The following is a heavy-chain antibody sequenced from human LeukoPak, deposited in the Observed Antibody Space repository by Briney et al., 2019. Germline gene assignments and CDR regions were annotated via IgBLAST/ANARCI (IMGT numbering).Heavy chain of an antibody. CDR1: GGSISSYY. D-gene: IGHD2-15*01. V-gene: IGHV4-59*01. CDR3: AGLLKCSGGSCYSVEYFQH. CDR2: IYYSGST. J-gene: IGHJ1*01. Sequence: SETLSLTCTVSGGSISSYYWSWIRQPPGKGLEWIGYIYYSGSTNYNPSLRSRVTISVDTSKNQFSLKLSSVTAADTAVYYCAGLLKCSGGSCYSVEYFQHWGQGTPVTVSS.